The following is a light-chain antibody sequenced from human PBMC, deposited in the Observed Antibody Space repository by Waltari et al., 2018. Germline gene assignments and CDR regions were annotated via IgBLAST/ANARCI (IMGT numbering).Light chain of an antibody. CDR2: AAS. CDR3: QKYNSAPQT. Sequence: DIQMTQSPSSLSASVGDRVTITCRASQGFSNYLAWYQQKPGKVPKLLIYAASTLQSGVPSRFSGSGSGTDFTLTISSLQPEDVAIYYCQKYNSAPQTFGQGTKVEIK. CDR1: QGFSNY. J-gene: IGKJ1*01. V-gene: IGKV1-27*01.